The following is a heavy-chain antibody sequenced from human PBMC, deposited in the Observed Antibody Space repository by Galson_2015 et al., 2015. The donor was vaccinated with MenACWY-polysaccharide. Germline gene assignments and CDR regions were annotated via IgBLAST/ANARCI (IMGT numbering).Heavy chain of an antibody. V-gene: IGHV3-23*01. CDR2: ISGSGGST. J-gene: IGHJ4*02. Sequence: SLRLSCAASGFTFSNYAMSWVRQAPGKGLEWVSGISGSGGSTNYADSVKGRFTISRDNSKNTLCLQMNSLRAEDTAVYYCAKERRYFDYWGQGTLVTVSS. CDR3: AKERRYFDY. CDR1: GFTFSNYA.